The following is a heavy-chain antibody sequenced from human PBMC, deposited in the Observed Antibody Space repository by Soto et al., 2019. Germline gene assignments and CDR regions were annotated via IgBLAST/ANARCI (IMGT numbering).Heavy chain of an antibody. Sequence: QVQLVESGGGVVQPGRSLRLSCAASGFTFSSYGMHWVRQAPGKGLEWVAVIWYDGSNKYYADSVKGRFTISRDNSKNTLYLQMNSPRAEDTAVYYCARDIGYGGYGYYYYGMDVWGQGTTVTVSS. CDR1: GFTFSSYG. CDR2: IWYDGSNK. CDR3: ARDIGYGGYGYYYYGMDV. J-gene: IGHJ6*02. V-gene: IGHV3-33*01. D-gene: IGHD5-12*01.